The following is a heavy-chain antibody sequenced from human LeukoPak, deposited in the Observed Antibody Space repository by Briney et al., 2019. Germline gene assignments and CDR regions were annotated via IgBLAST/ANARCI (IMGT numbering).Heavy chain of an antibody. CDR1: GYTFTGYY. Sequence: GASVKVSCKASGYTFTGYYTHWVRQAPGQGLEWMGWINPNSGGTNYAQKFQGRVTMTRDTSISTAYMELSRLRSDDTAVYYCARARSLIYMVRGDLDYWGQGTLVTVSS. CDR2: INPNSGGT. J-gene: IGHJ4*02. V-gene: IGHV1-2*02. D-gene: IGHD3-10*01. CDR3: ARARSLIYMVRGDLDY.